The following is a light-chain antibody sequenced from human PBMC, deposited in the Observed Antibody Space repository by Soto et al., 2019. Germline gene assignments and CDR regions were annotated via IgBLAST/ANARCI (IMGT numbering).Light chain of an antibody. CDR3: DSYTSSRAYV. Sequence: QSALTQPASVSGSPGQSITISCTGTSSDVGGYNYVSWYQQQAGKAPKLVIHEVSNRPSGVSNRFSGSKSGNTASLTISGLQAKDEADYYCDSYTSSRAYVFGIGTKVTVL. J-gene: IGLJ1*01. CDR1: SSDVGGYNY. V-gene: IGLV2-14*01. CDR2: EVS.